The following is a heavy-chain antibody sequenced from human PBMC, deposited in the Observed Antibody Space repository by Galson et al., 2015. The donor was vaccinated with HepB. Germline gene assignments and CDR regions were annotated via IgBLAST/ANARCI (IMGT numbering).Heavy chain of an antibody. CDR2: IDPSDSYT. J-gene: IGHJ3*02. Sequence: QSGAEMKKPGESLRISCKGSGYSFTSYWISWVRQMPGKGLEWMGRIDPSDSYTNYSPSFQGHVTISADKSICTAYLQWSSLKASDTAMYYCARHPQDRGIGEQLGDAFDIWGQGTMVTVSS. V-gene: IGHV5-10-1*01. CDR3: ARHPQDRGIGEQLGDAFDI. D-gene: IGHD6-13*01. CDR1: GYSFTSYW.